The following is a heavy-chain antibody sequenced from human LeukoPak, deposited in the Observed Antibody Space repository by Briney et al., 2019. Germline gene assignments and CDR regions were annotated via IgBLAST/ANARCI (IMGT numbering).Heavy chain of an antibody. D-gene: IGHD2-2*01. CDR2: INPGGGST. CDR1: GYTFTSYY. Sequence: ASVKVSCKASGYTFTSYYMHWVRQAPGQGLEWMGIINPGGGSTSYVQKFQGRVTMTRDTSTSTVYMELSSLRSEDTAVYYCARGPFGHIVVVPAAIYAFDIWGQGTMVTVSS. V-gene: IGHV1-46*01. J-gene: IGHJ3*02. CDR3: ARGPFGHIVVVPAAIYAFDI.